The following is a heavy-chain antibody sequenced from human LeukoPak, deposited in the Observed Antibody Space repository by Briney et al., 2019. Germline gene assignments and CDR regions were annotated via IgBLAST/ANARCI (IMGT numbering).Heavy chain of an antibody. CDR2: IIPIFGTA. CDR3: ARADPGSPVTTSDPYYFDY. V-gene: IGHV1-69*06. CDR1: GGTFSSYA. J-gene: IGHJ4*02. Sequence: SVKVSCKASGGTFSSYAISWVRQAHGQGLEWMGGIIPIFGTANYAQKFQGRVTITADKSTSTAYMELSSLRSEDTAVYYCARADPGSPVTTSDPYYFDYWGQGTLVTVSS. D-gene: IGHD4-17*01.